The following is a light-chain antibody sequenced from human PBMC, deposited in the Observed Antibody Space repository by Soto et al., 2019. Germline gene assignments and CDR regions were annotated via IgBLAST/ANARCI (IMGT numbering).Light chain of an antibody. V-gene: IGKV3-20*01. J-gene: IGKJ1*01. Sequence: EIVLTQSPGTLFLSPGERATLSCRASQSVTSNYLAWYQQKPGQAPRLLIYGASSRATGIPDRFSGSGCGTEFTLTISSLQSEDFAVYYCQQYNNWPRTFGQGTKVDIK. CDR3: QQYNNWPRT. CDR2: GAS. CDR1: QSVTSNY.